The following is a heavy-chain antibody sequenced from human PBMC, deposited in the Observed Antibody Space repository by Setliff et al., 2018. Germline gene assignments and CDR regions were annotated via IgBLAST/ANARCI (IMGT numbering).Heavy chain of an antibody. D-gene: IGHD6-13*01. CDR1: GFTFRSYA. CDR3: ARVGMGQFDY. J-gene: IGHJ4*02. Sequence: PGGSLRLSCADSGFTFRSYAMHWVRQAPGKGLGWVANIKQGGSEEHYVDSVKGRFTISRDNAKNSLYLQMNSLRAEDTAVYYCARVGMGQFDYWGQGTLVTVSS. CDR2: IKQGGSEE. V-gene: IGHV3-7*01.